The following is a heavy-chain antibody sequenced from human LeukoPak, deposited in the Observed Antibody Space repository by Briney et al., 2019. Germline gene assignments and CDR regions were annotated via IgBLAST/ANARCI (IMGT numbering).Heavy chain of an antibody. J-gene: IGHJ4*02. CDR3: ARVGYCSGSSCGIFVDY. CDR1: GGSISSGGYY. V-gene: IGHV4-31*03. D-gene: IGHD2-15*01. CDR2: IYYSGST. Sequence: SETLSLTCTVSGGSISSGGYYWSWIRQHPGKGLEWIGYIYYSGSTYYNPSLKSRVTISVDTSKNQFSLKLSSVTAADTAVYYCARVGYCSGSSCGIFVDYWGQGTLVTVSS.